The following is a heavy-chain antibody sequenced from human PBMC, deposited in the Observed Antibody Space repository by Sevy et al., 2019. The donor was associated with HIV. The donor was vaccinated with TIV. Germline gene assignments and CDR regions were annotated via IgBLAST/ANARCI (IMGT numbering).Heavy chain of an antibody. CDR1: GGSISSGDYY. CDR2: IYYSGST. J-gene: IGHJ4*02. Sequence: SETLSLTCTVSGGSISSGDYYWSWIRQPPGKGLEWIGYIYYSGSTYYNPSLKSRVTISVDTSKNQFSLKLSSVTAADTAVYYWARDEIVATVFDYWGQGTLVTVSS. CDR3: ARDEIVATVFDY. D-gene: IGHD5-12*01. V-gene: IGHV4-30-4*01.